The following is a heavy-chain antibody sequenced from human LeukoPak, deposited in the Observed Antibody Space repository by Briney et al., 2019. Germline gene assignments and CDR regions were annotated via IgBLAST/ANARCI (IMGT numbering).Heavy chain of an antibody. CDR1: EFTFSSYA. D-gene: IGHD2-15*01. Sequence: GGSLRLSCVASEFTFSSYAMHWVRQAPGKGLEWVSAISNNGGYTYYADSVQGRFTISRDNSKSTLCLQMNSLRAEDTAVYYCAKQLGYCSDGSCYFPYWGQGTLVTVSS. V-gene: IGHV3-23*01. CDR2: ISNNGGYT. CDR3: AKQLGYCSDGSCYFPY. J-gene: IGHJ4*02.